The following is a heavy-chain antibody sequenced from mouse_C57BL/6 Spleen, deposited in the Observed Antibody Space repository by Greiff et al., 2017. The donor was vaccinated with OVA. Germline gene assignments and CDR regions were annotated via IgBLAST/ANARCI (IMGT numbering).Heavy chain of an antibody. Sequence: QVQLQQSEAELVRPGSSVKLSCKASGYTFTSYWMHWVKQRPIQGLEWIGNIDPSDSETHYNQKFKDKATLTVDKSSSTAYMQLSSLTSEDSAVYYCARDDYDGYYAMDYWGQGTSVTVSS. CDR2: IDPSDSET. CDR1: GYTFTSYW. D-gene: IGHD2-4*01. CDR3: ARDDYDGYYAMDY. V-gene: IGHV1-52*01. J-gene: IGHJ4*01.